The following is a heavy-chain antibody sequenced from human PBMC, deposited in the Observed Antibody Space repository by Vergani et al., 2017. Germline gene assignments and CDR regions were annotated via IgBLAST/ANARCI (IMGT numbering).Heavy chain of an antibody. CDR3: AGAYGGYDWFDY. J-gene: IGHJ4*01. V-gene: IGHV3-23*01. Sequence: EVQLLESGGGSAQPGESLRLSCVASGFTFTAHGLNWVRQAPGKGLEWVYGISASGAPTYYADSVKGRVTISRDNSKNTLYLQMNSLRVEDTAVYYCAGAYGGYDWFDYWGQRTLVTVSS. CDR2: ISASGAPT. D-gene: IGHD1-20*01. CDR1: GFTFTAHG.